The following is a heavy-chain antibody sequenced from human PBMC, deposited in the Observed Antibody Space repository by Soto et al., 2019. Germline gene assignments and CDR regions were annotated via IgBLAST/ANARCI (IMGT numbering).Heavy chain of an antibody. D-gene: IGHD1-1*01. CDR1: GFTLSFYT. CDR2: LGVSDER. J-gene: IGHJ4*02. V-gene: IGHV3-21*01. CDR3: ARLTGIPEMGPLEEDN. Sequence: VPLLESGGGLVKPGGSLKLPWAASGFTLSFYTINRVRQAPGKGLEWVSSLGVSDERFYADSVTGRYTISRDTAKNSLYLEMHGMRAEDTAVYYCARLTGIPEMGPLEEDNWGQGTLVTVSS.